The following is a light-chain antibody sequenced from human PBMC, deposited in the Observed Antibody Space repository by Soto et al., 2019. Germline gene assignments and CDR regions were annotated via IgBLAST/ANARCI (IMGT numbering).Light chain of an antibody. CDR2: EVT. V-gene: IGLV2-8*01. J-gene: IGLJ1*01. Sequence: QSVLTQPPSASGSPGQSVTISCTGTSSDVGGYNYVSWYQQHPGKVPKLMIYEVTKRPSGVPDRFSGSKSGNTASLTVSGLQAEDEAYYYCSSYAGSNTDYVFGTGTKLTVL. CDR1: SSDVGGYNY. CDR3: SSYAGSNTDYV.